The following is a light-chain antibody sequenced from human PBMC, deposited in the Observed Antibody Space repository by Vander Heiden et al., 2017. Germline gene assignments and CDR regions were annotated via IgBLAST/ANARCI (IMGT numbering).Light chain of an antibody. CDR3: SSFAAGSTVV. J-gene: IGLJ2*01. Sequence: QPALTQPASVSGSPGRSITLSCTGTNRDVGGYHSVSWYQVHPGRAPKLIIQDISNRPSGVSPRFSASKSGNTASLTISGLQLEDEADYYCSSFAAGSTVVFGGGTRLTV. CDR2: DIS. CDR1: NRDVGGYHS. V-gene: IGLV2-14*03.